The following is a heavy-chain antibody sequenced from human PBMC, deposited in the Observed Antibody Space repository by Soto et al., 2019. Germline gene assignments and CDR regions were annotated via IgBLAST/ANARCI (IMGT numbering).Heavy chain of an antibody. Sequence: ASVKVSCKASGYTFTSYDINWVRQATGQGLEWMGWMNPNSGNTGYAQKFQGRVTMTRNTSISTADMELSSLRSEDTAVYYCARARSIRFLEWLPSYGMDVWGQGTTVTVSS. CDR3: ARARSIRFLEWLPSYGMDV. V-gene: IGHV1-8*01. D-gene: IGHD3-3*01. J-gene: IGHJ6*02. CDR1: GYTFTSYD. CDR2: MNPNSGNT.